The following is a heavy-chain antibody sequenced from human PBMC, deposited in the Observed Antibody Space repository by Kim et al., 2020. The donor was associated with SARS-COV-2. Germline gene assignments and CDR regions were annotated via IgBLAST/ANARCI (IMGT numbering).Heavy chain of an antibody. Sequence: VKGRFTISRDNAKNSLYLQMNSLRAEDTAVYYCARVGSSSSRKNAFDIWGQGTMVTVSS. CDR3: ARVGSSSSRKNAFDI. D-gene: IGHD6-13*01. J-gene: IGHJ3*02. V-gene: IGHV3-11*05.